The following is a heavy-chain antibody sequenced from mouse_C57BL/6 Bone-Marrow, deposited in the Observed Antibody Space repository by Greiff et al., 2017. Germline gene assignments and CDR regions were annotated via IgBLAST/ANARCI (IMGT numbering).Heavy chain of an antibody. CDR1: GYTFTSYN. CDR2: IYPENGYT. J-gene: IGHJ4*01. CDR3: ARERSICLYDSSRGDAMDY. V-gene: IGHV1-12*01. Sequence: QVKLQQSGAELVRPGASVKMSCKASGYTFTSYNMHWVKQTPRQGLEWLGAIYPENGYTSYNQKFKGKATLTVDKSSSPAYMQLSRLTSEDSAVYCCARERSICLYDSSRGDAMDYWGQGTSVTVSS. D-gene: IGHD1-1*01.